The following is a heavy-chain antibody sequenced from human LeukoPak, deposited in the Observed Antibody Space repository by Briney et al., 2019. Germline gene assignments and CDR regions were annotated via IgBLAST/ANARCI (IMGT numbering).Heavy chain of an antibody. J-gene: IGHJ4*02. D-gene: IGHD6-19*01. CDR3: ARDGDSGWSLSH. Sequence: GGSLRLSCAASGFTFPIYWMTWVRQALGKRLEWVGIIKNDGSQAYYGDSVKGRFSISRDNAKNSLYLQMSSLRADDTAVYFCARDGDSGWSLSHWGQGTLVTVSS. CDR1: GFTFPIYW. CDR2: IKNDGSQA. V-gene: IGHV3-7*01.